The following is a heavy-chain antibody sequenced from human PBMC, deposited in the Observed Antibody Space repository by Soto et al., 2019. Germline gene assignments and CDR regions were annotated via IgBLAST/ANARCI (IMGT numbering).Heavy chain of an antibody. CDR1: GYTFTSYG. J-gene: IGHJ4*02. V-gene: IGHV1-18*01. CDR3: AKDGLDFWGGDPLDS. Sequence: GASVKVSCKASGYTFTSYGISWVRQAPGQGLEWMGWISAYNGNTNYAQKLQGRVTMTTDTSTSTAYMELRSLRSDDTAVYYCAKDGLDFWGGDPLDSWGQGTLVTVS. CDR2: ISAYNGNT. D-gene: IGHD3-3*01.